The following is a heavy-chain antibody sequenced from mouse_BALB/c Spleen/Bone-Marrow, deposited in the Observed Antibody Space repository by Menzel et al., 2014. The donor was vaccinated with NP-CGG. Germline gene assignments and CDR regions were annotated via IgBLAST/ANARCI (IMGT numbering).Heavy chain of an antibody. J-gene: IGHJ2*03. Sequence: VELLQSGTELVKPGASVKLSCTASSFNIKDTYMHWVKQRPEQGLEWIGRIDPAHDNTQYDPKFQDKATITADKSSNTAYLQHSSLTSEDPAGYYCAPPTGSLDYWGQGTSITVSS. D-gene: IGHD4-1*02. CDR1: SFNIKDTY. V-gene: IGHV14-3*02. CDR2: IDPAHDNT. CDR3: APPTGSLDY.